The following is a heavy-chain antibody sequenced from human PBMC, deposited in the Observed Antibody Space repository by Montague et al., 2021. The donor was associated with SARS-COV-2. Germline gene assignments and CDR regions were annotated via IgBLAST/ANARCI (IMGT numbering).Heavy chain of an antibody. CDR1: GGSFSGYY. CDR2: INHSGST. V-gene: IGHV4-34*01. Sequence: SETLSLTCAVYGGSFSGYYWSWIRQPPGKGLEWIGEINHSGSTNYNPSLRSRVTISIDTSKNQFSLKLTSVTAADTAVYYCARGAPGYWGQGTLVTVSS. J-gene: IGHJ4*02. CDR3: ARGAPGY. D-gene: IGHD1-1*01.